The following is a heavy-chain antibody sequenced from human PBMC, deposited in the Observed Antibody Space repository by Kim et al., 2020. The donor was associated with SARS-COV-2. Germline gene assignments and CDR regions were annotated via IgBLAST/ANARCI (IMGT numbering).Heavy chain of an antibody. Sequence: RFTISRDNSKNTLYLQMNSLRAEDTAVYYCAREIERDYYDFWSGYSTDFDYWGQGTLVTVSS. D-gene: IGHD3-3*01. V-gene: IGHV3-30*01. J-gene: IGHJ4*02. CDR3: AREIERDYYDFWSGYSTDFDY.